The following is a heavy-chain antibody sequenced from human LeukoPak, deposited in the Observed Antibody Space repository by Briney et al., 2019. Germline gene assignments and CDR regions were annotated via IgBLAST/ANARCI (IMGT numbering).Heavy chain of an antibody. CDR3: ARLNRDFLTGYTYDN. CDR2: IYASGST. Sequence: SETLSLTCTVSGGSINSYYWSWIRQPPGKGLEWLGYIYASGSTNYNPSLKSRVTISVDTSKNQFSLKVNSVTAADTAVYYCARLNRDFLTGYTYDNWGQGTLVTVSS. D-gene: IGHD3-9*01. V-gene: IGHV4-4*09. J-gene: IGHJ4*02. CDR1: GGSINSYY.